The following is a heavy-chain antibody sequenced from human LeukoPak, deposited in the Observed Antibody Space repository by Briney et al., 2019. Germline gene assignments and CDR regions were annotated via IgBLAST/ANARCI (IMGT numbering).Heavy chain of an antibody. J-gene: IGHJ3*02. Sequence: ASVKVSCKASGYIFTDYVMNWVRQAPGQGLEWLGWINTKTGNPTYAQGFTGHFVFSLDTSVNTAYLQINNLKADDTAIYYCARPWYSSGWYRGAFDIWGQGTTVTVSS. D-gene: IGHD6-19*01. CDR3: ARPWYSSGWYRGAFDI. CDR1: GYIFTDYV. V-gene: IGHV7-4-1*02. CDR2: INTKTGNP.